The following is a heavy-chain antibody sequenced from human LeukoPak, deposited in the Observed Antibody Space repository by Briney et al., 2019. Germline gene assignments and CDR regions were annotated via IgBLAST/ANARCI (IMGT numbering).Heavy chain of an antibody. CDR2: ISYDGTNK. Sequence: PGRPLRLSCAASGFTFSRYGMHWVRQAPGKGLEWVAVISYDGTNKFYADSVKGRFTLSRDNSKNTLYLEMNSLRADDTAVSYCAKDQMIRWGSPIDDYWGQGTLVTVSS. D-gene: IGHD3-16*01. CDR3: AKDQMIRWGSPIDDY. J-gene: IGHJ4*02. V-gene: IGHV3-30*18. CDR1: GFTFSRYG.